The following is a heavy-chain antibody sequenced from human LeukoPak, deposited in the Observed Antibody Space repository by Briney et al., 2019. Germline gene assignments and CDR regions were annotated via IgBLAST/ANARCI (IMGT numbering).Heavy chain of an antibody. Sequence: GGSLRLSCAASGFTFSSYEMNWVRQAPGKGLEWVSYISSSGSTIYYADSVKGRFTISRDNAKNSLYLQMNSLRAEDTAVYYCARSGGTRWFGELVAYYYMDVWGKGTTVTISS. V-gene: IGHV3-48*03. CDR3: ARSGGTRWFGELVAYYYMDV. J-gene: IGHJ6*03. CDR2: ISSSGSTI. CDR1: GFTFSSYE. D-gene: IGHD3-10*01.